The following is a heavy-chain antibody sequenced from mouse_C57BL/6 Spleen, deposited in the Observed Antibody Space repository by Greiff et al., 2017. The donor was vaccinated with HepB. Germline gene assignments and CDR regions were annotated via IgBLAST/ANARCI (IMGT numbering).Heavy chain of an antibody. D-gene: IGHD1-1*01. CDR2: LYPGDGDT. J-gene: IGHJ2*01. CDR3: ARWEGSSVFDY. CDR1: GYAFSSSW. V-gene: IGHV1-82*01. Sequence: VQLQQSGPELVKPGASVKISCKASGYAFSSSWMNWVKQRPGKGLEWIGRLYPGDGDTNYNGKFKGKATLTADKSSSTAYMQRSSLTSEDSAVYFCARWEGSSVFDYWGQGTTLTVSS.